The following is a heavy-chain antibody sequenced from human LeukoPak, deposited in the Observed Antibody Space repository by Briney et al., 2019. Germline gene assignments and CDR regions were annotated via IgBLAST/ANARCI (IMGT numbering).Heavy chain of an antibody. CDR1: GYIFTIYG. V-gene: IGHV1-18*01. CDR2: ISADNGDT. Sequence: ASVKVSCKASGYIFTIYGINWVRQAPGQGLEWMGWISADNGDTNYAQKFQGRVNMTTDTSTSTVYMELRCLRSDDTALYYCARGGTPTTTFGGYWGQGTMVTVSS. D-gene: IGHD3-16*01. CDR3: ARGGTPTTTFGGY. J-gene: IGHJ4*02.